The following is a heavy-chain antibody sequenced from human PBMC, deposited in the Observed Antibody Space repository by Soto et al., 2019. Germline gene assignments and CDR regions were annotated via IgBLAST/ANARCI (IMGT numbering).Heavy chain of an antibody. Sequence: SETLSLTCTVSGVSISSGDYYWSWTRQPPGKGLEWIGYIYYSGSTYYNPSLKSRVTISVDKSISTAYLQWSSLKASNTAMYYCARVELSGGWWGAFDYWGQGTLVTVSS. V-gene: IGHV4-30-4*01. J-gene: IGHJ4*02. CDR1: GVSISSGDYY. CDR3: ARVELSGGWWGAFDY. CDR2: IYYSGST. D-gene: IGHD6-19*01.